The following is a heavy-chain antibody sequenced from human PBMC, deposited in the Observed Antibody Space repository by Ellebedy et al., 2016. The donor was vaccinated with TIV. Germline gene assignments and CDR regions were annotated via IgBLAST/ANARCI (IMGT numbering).Heavy chain of an antibody. CDR1: GYTFTSYY. CDR2: INPSGGST. CDR3: ARSPDSGSYFAVPFFDY. D-gene: IGHD1-26*01. Sequence: AASVKVSCKASGYTFTSYYMHWVRQAPGQGLEWMGIINPSGGSTSYEQKLQGRVTMTRDTSTSTVYMELSSLRSEDTAVYYCARSPDSGSYFAVPFFDYWGQGTLVTVSS. V-gene: IGHV1-46*04. J-gene: IGHJ4*02.